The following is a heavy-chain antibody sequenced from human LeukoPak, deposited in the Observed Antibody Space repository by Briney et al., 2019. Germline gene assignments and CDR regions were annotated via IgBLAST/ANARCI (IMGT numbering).Heavy chain of an antibody. CDR1: GGTFISYA. J-gene: IGHJ4*02. CDR2: IIPIFGRA. V-gene: IGHV1-69*05. D-gene: IGHD3-22*01. CDR3: AGEGDYYDSSGYYGD. Sequence: GASVKVSCKASGGTFISYAISWVRQAPGQGLEWMGGIIPIFGRANYAQKFQGRVTITTEESTSTAYMELSSLRSEDTAVYYCAGEGDYYDSSGYYGDWGQGTLVTVSS.